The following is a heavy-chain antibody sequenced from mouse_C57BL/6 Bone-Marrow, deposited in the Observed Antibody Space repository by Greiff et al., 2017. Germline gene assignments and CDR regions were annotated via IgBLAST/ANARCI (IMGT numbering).Heavy chain of an antibody. CDR2: IDPGDSYT. D-gene: IGHD5-1*01. CDR1: GYTFTSYW. J-gene: IGHJ3*01. V-gene: IGHV1-69*01. Sequence: QVQLQQSGAELVMPGASVKLSCKASGYTFTSYWMHWVKQRPGQGLEWIGEIDPGDSYTNYNQKFKGKSTLTVDKSSSTAYMQLSSLTSEDSAVYYWASSGTFDSMAYWGQGTLVTVSA. CDR3: ASSGTFDSMAY.